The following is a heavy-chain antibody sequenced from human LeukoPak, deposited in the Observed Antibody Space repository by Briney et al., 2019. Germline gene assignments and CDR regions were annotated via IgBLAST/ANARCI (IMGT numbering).Heavy chain of an antibody. CDR3: ARGYSGSPHFDY. J-gene: IGHJ4*02. V-gene: IGHV4-39*07. D-gene: IGHD1-26*01. CDR2: IYYSGVS. CDR1: GGSIISSSFW. Sequence: PSETLSLTCTVSGGSIISSSFWWGWIRQPPGKGLEWIGSIYYSGVSYYNTSLKSRVTISVDTSKNQFSLKLSSVTAADTAVYYCARGYSGSPHFDYWGQGTLVTVSS.